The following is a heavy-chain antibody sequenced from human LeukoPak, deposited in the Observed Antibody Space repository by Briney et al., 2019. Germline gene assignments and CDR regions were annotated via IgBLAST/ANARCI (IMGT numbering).Heavy chain of an antibody. CDR3: TRDEYSSGWYSDY. V-gene: IGHV3-33*01. D-gene: IGHD6-19*01. CDR1: GFNFNSYG. Sequence: GRSLRLSCAASGFNFNSYGMHWVRQAPGKGLEWVALIGYDGSRKNYADSVKGRFTISRDNSKNTLYLQMNSLRAEDTAVYYCTRDEYSSGWYSDYWGQGTLVTVSS. J-gene: IGHJ4*02. CDR2: IGYDGSRK.